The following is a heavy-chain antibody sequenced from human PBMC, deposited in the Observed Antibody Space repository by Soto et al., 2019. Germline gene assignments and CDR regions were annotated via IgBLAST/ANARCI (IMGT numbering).Heavy chain of an antibody. CDR2: IFPRDSDT. J-gene: IGHJ4*02. CDR1: GYTFTSYW. V-gene: IGHV5-51*01. CDR3: VRGYKSGWSINPYYFDY. Sequence: PGESLKISCKGSGYTFTSYWIGWVRQVPGKGLEWMGIIFPRDSDTRYNPSFQGQVTISADRSINTAYLQWSSLKASDTAIYYCVRGYKSGWSINPYYFDYWGQGKLVTVSS. D-gene: IGHD6-19*01.